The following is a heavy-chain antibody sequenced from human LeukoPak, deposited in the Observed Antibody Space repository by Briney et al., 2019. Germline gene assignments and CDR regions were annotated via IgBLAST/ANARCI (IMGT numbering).Heavy chain of an antibody. D-gene: IGHD2-2*01. J-gene: IGHJ1*01. CDR3: ARVTQLPNEYFQH. CDR2: IIPIFGTA. Sequence: GASVKVSCKASGGTFNSYAISWVRQAPGQGLEWMGGIIPIFGTANYAQKFQGRVTITADESTSTAYMELSSLRSEDTAVFYCARVTQLPNEYFQHWGQGTLVTVSS. V-gene: IGHV1-69*13. CDR1: GGTFNSYA.